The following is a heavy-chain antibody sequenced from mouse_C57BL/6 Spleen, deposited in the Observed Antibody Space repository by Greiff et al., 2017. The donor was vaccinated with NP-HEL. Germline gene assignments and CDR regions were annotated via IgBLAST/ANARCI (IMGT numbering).Heavy chain of an antibody. CDR3: ARTSYYDCDGGYAMDY. CDR2: IWRGGST. J-gene: IGHJ4*01. Sequence: QVQLQQSGPGLVQPSQSLSITCTASGFSLTSYGVHWVRQSPGQGLEWLGVIWRGGSTDYNAAFISRLSISKDNSKSQVFFKMNSLQADDTAIYYCARTSYYDCDGGYAMDYWGQGTSVTVSS. CDR1: GFSLTSYG. V-gene: IGHV2-2*01. D-gene: IGHD2-4*01.